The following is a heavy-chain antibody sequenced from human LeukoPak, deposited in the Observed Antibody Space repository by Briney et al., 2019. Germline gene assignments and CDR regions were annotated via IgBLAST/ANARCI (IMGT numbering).Heavy chain of an antibody. Sequence: GGSLRLSCAASGFTFRSYGMSWVRQAPGKGLEWVSGISGSGGSTYYADSVKGRFNISRDNSKNTLYLQMNSLRAEDTAVYYCAKGERGLLWFGELFYYFEYWGQGILVTVSS. CDR2: ISGSGGST. J-gene: IGHJ4*02. CDR3: AKGERGLLWFGELFYYFEY. V-gene: IGHV3-23*01. D-gene: IGHD3-10*01. CDR1: GFTFRSYG.